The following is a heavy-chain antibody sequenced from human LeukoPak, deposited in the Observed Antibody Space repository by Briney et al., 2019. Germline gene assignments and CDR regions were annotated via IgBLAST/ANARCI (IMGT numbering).Heavy chain of an antibody. CDR1: GGSISSSNW. V-gene: IGHV4-4*02. J-gene: IGHJ5*02. Sequence: SETLSLTCAVSGGSISSSNWWSWVRQPPGKGLEWLGEIYHSGSTNYNPSLKSRVTISVDTSKNQFSLKLSFVTAADTAVYYCARGHLCLGYCSGGSRHNWFDPWGQGTLVTVSS. D-gene: IGHD2-15*01. CDR3: ARGHLCLGYCSGGSRHNWFDP. CDR2: IYHSGST.